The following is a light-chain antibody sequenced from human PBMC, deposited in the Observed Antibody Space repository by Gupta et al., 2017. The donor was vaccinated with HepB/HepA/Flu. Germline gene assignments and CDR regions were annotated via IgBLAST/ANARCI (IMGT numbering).Light chain of an antibody. Sequence: AVQMTQSPSSLSASVGDRVTITCRASQDIRSDLGWYQQKPGKVPKLLIYAASNLHSGVPSRFSGSGSGTVFTLTISSLQPEDFATYYCLQDYSHPLTVGQGTKLEIK. CDR2: AAS. CDR3: LQDYSHPLT. J-gene: IGKJ2*01. V-gene: IGKV1-6*01. CDR1: QDIRSD.